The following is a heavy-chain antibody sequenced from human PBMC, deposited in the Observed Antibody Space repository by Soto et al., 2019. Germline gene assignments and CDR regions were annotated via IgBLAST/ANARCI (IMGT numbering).Heavy chain of an antibody. CDR3: TTDITVRGVILIDYYYYGMDV. CDR2: IKSKTDGGTT. V-gene: IGHV3-15*07. Sequence: GGSLRLSCAASGFTFSNAWMNWVRQAPGKGLEWVGRIKSKTDGGTTDYAAPVKGRFTISRDDSKNTLYLQMNSLKTEDTAVYYCTTDITVRGVILIDYYYYGMDVWGQGTTVTVSS. J-gene: IGHJ6*02. CDR1: GFTFSNAW. D-gene: IGHD3-16*02.